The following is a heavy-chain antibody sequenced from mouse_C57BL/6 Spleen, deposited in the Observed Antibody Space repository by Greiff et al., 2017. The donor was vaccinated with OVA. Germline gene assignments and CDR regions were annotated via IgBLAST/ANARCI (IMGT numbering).Heavy chain of an antibody. CDR2: IDPSDSYT. D-gene: IGHD1-1*01. CDR3: ARYKVVATGFDY. J-gene: IGHJ2*01. Sequence: QVQLQQPGAELVMPGASVKLSCKASGYTFTSYWMHWVKQRPGQGLEWIGEIDPSDSYTNYNQKFKGKSTLTVDKSSSTAYMQLSSLTSEVSAVYYCARYKVVATGFDYWGQGTTLTVSS. V-gene: IGHV1-69*01. CDR1: GYTFTSYW.